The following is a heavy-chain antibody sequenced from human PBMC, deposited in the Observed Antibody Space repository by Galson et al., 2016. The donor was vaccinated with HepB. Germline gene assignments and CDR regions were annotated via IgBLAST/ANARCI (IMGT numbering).Heavy chain of an antibody. D-gene: IGHD3-22*01. Sequence: SLRLSCAASGFTFSAYAMNWVRQAPGEGLEWISAISGSGGSTYYEDSVKGRFTISRDNSKNTLYLQMNSLRAEDTAVYYCAKMPPLDLGMGDSSGYPHYGMDVWGQGTTVTVSS. CDR3: AKMPPLDLGMGDSSGYPHYGMDV. J-gene: IGHJ6*02. CDR1: GFTFSAYA. V-gene: IGHV3-23*01. CDR2: ISGSGGST.